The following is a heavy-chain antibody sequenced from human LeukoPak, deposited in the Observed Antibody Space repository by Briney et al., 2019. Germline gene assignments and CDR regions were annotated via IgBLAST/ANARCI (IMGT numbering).Heavy chain of an antibody. Sequence: ASVKVSCKAFGYSFSSYGISRVRQAPGQGHGWVGLISAYNGDTKYAQKLRDRLTMTTHTSTSTAYMELRRLTSDDTAVYYCAGGYGDPQGYWGQGTLVTVSS. CDR1: GYSFSSYG. V-gene: IGHV1-18*04. D-gene: IGHD4-17*01. CDR2: ISAYNGDT. J-gene: IGHJ4*02. CDR3: AGGYGDPQGY.